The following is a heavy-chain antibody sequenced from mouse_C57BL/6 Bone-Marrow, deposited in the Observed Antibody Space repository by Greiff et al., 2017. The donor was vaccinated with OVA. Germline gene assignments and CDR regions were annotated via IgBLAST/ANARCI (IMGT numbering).Heavy chain of an antibody. D-gene: IGHD1-1*01. V-gene: IGHV1-64*01. Sequence: QVQLQQPRAELVKPGASVKLSCKASGYTFTSYWMHWVKQRPGQGLEWIGMIHPNSGSTNYNEKFKSKATLTVDKSSSTAYMQLSSLTSEDSAVYYCASHYYGSSYGFAYWGQGTLVTVSA. CDR2: IHPNSGST. CDR1: GYTFTSYW. J-gene: IGHJ3*01. CDR3: ASHYYGSSYGFAY.